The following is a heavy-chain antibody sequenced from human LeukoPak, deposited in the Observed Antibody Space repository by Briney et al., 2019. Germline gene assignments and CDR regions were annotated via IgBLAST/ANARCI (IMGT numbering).Heavy chain of an antibody. CDR2: ISSSSSYI. CDR3: ARVPTQFYYYYMDV. CDR1: GFTFSSYS. J-gene: IGHJ6*03. Sequence: PGGSLRLSCAASGFTFSSYSMNWVRQAPGKGLEWVSSISSSSSYIYYADSVKGRFTISRDNAKNSLYLQMNSLRAEDTAVYYCARVPTQFYYYYMDVWGKGTTVTISS. V-gene: IGHV3-21*01.